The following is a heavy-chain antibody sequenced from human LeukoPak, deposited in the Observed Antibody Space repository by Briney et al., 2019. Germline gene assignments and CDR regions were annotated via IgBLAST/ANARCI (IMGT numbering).Heavy chain of an antibody. Sequence: GSLKLSCAASGFPVNSNYMSWVRQAPGKGLEWVSVIYSGGSTYYADSVKGRFTISRDNSKNTLYLQMNSLRAEDTAVYYCARYRYFDWLSYFDYWGQGTLVTVSS. CDR2: IYSGGST. D-gene: IGHD3-9*01. J-gene: IGHJ4*02. V-gene: IGHV3-66*01. CDR3: ARYRYFDWLSYFDY. CDR1: GFPVNSNY.